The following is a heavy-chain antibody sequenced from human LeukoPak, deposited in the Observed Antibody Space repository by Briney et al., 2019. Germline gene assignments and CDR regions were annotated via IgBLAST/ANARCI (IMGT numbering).Heavy chain of an antibody. V-gene: IGHV3-48*01. Sequence: PGGSLRLSCAASGFTFSSYSMNWVRQAAGRGLEWVSYISSSSSTIYYADSVKGRFTISRDNSKNTLYLQMNSLRAEDTAVYYCARGHYDFWSGKFDYWGQGTLVTVSS. CDR1: GFTFSSYS. CDR3: ARGHYDFWSGKFDY. J-gene: IGHJ4*02. D-gene: IGHD3-3*01. CDR2: ISSSSSTI.